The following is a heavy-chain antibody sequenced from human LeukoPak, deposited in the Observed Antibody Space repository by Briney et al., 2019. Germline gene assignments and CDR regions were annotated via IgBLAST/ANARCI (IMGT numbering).Heavy chain of an antibody. CDR2: ISYDGSKK. CDR3: ANGYSYGYGAFDI. J-gene: IGHJ3*02. CDR1: GFTFSSHA. Sequence: TGGSLRLSCAASGFTFSSHAMHWVCQAPGKGLEWVAVISYDGSKKNYADSVKGRFTISRDNSKNTQYLQMNSLRAEDTAVYYCANGYSYGYGAFDIWGQGTMVTVSS. D-gene: IGHD5-18*01. V-gene: IGHV3-30*18.